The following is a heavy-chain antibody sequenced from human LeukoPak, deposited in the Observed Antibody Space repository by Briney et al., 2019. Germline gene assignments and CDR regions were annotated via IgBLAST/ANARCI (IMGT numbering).Heavy chain of an antibody. Sequence: SETLSLTCSVSGGSISSYYWSWIRQSPGKGREWIGYIYYSGTTNYNPSLKSRVTISVDTSRQQFPLKLSSVTAADTAVYYCARSYDTDAYHNNWFDPWGQGTLVTVSS. J-gene: IGHJ5*02. CDR3: ARSYDTDAYHNNWFDP. V-gene: IGHV4-59*08. CDR2: IYYSGTT. CDR1: GGSISSYY. D-gene: IGHD3-16*01.